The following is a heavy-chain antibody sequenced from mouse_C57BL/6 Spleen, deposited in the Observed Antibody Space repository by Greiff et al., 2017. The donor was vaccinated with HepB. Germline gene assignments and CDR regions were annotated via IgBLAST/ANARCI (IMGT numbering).Heavy chain of an antibody. CDR3: ASGAAQATFDY. J-gene: IGHJ2*01. Sequence: VQLQQSGPVLVKPGASVKMSCKASGYTFTDYYMNWVKQSHGKSLEWIGVINPYNGGTSYNQKFKGKATLTVDKSSSTAYMELNSLTSEDSAVYYCASGAAQATFDYWGQGTTLTVSS. CDR2: INPYNGGT. CDR1: GYTFTDYY. D-gene: IGHD3-2*02. V-gene: IGHV1-19*01.